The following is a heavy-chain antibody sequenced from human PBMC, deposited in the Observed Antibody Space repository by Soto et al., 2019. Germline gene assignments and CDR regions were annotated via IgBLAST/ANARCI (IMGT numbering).Heavy chain of an antibody. D-gene: IGHD3-16*01. V-gene: IGHV4-4*08. J-gene: IGHJ5*02. Sequence: QVRLQESGPGLEKPSETLFLTCTVSGGSIGAYYWTWIRQPQWMGLERIGFISSSGTTYNRSLKRRVIISVETSKIRFSLKVTSVTAADPAVYFCAGSGLRWGDVEFEPWGSVSLVTVS. CDR1: GGSIGAYY. CDR2: ISSSGT. CDR3: AGSGLRWGDVEFEP.